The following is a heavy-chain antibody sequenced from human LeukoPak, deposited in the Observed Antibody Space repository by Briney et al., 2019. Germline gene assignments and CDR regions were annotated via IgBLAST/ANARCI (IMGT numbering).Heavy chain of an antibody. Sequence: TSQTLSLTCTVSGDSISSGDYYWAWIRQPPGKGLEWIGYIYYNGITYYNPSLKSRVIISVDQPKKQFSLKLSSVTAADTAVYYCAGAVTGYYLSHYYFPYWGRGTLVTVSS. J-gene: IGHJ4*02. CDR3: AGAVTGYYLSHYYFPY. CDR2: IYYNGIT. D-gene: IGHD3-9*01. CDR1: GDSISSGDYY. V-gene: IGHV4-30-4*01.